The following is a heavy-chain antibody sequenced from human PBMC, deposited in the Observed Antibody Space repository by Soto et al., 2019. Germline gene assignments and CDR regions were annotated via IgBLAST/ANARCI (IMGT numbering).Heavy chain of an antibody. CDR2: ISAYNGNT. V-gene: IGHV1-18*04. Sequence: GXSVKVSCKASGYTFTSYGISWVRQAPGQGLEWMGWISAYNGNTNYAQKLQGRVTMTTDTSTSTAYMELRSLRSDDTAVYYCARIRYYDFWSGYPNLHYYYGMDVWGQGATVTVSS. J-gene: IGHJ6*02. D-gene: IGHD3-3*01. CDR1: GYTFTSYG. CDR3: ARIRYYDFWSGYPNLHYYYGMDV.